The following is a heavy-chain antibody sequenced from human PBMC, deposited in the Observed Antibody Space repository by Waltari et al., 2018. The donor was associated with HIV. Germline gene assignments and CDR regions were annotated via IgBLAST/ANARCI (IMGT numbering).Heavy chain of an antibody. CDR3: ARGLSGYSYGNDY. CDR1: GCSISSGRYY. Sequence: QVQLQESGPGLVKPSQTLSPTCTVPGCSISSGRYYWSWLQQPAGKGLEWIGRIYTSGSTNYNPSLKSRVTISVDTSKNQFSLKLSSVTAADTAVYYCARGLSGYSYGNDYWGQGTLVTVSS. CDR2: IYTSGST. J-gene: IGHJ4*02. D-gene: IGHD5-18*01. V-gene: IGHV4-61*02.